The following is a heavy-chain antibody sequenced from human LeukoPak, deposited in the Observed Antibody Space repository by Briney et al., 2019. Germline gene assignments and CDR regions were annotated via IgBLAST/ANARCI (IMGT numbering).Heavy chain of an antibody. J-gene: IGHJ4*02. CDR2: IYSGGNT. CDR1: GFTVSRYY. Sequence: GGSLRLSCAASGFTVSRYYMSWVRQAPGKGLEGVAVIYSGGNTDYADSVKGRFTLSRDNSKNKLHLQMNSLRAEDTAVYYCARYYYESRRLGYWGQGTLVTVSS. D-gene: IGHD3-22*01. CDR3: ARYYYESRRLGY. V-gene: IGHV3-66*01.